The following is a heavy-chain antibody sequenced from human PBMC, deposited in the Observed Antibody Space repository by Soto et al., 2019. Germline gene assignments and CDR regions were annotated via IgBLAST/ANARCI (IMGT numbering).Heavy chain of an antibody. D-gene: IGHD3-22*01. V-gene: IGHV3-23*01. Sequence: GGSLRLSCAASGSTFSSYAMSWVRQAPGKGLEWVSAISGSGGSTYYADSVKGRFTISRDNSKNTLYLQMNSLRAEDTAVYYCAKGRYDSSGYYLYYFDYWGQGTLVTVSS. CDR3: AKGRYDSSGYYLYYFDY. CDR2: ISGSGGST. CDR1: GSTFSSYA. J-gene: IGHJ4*02.